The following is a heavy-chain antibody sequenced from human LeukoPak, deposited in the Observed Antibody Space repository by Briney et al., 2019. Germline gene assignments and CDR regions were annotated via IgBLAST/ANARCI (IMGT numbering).Heavy chain of an antibody. CDR1: GFTFSSYA. Sequence: PGGSLRLSCAASGFTFSSYAMHWVRQAPGKGLEWVAVISYDGSNKYYADSVKGRFTISRDNSKNTLYLQMNSLRAEDTAVYYCARGRLRATLYYFDYRGQGTLVTVSS. CDR3: ARGRLRATLYYFDY. V-gene: IGHV3-30*04. CDR2: ISYDGSNK. D-gene: IGHD4-17*01. J-gene: IGHJ4*02.